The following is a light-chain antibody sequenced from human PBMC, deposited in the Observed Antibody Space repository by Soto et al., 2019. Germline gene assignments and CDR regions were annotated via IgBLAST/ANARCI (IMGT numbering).Light chain of an antibody. J-gene: IGKJ4*01. CDR3: QKYDNAPLT. V-gene: IGKV1-27*01. Sequence: DIQMTQAQSSLSASVGDRVTITCRARQDISTYLAWYQQKPGKVPKLLISAAYTLQSGVPPRFSGSGYGTDFTLTISSLQPEDVATYYCQKYDNAPLTFGGGTKVEIK. CDR2: AAY. CDR1: QDISTY.